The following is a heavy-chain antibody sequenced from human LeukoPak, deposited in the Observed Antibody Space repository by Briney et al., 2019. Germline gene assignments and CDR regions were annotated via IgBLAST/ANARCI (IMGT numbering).Heavy chain of an antibody. CDR2: IYYSGST. D-gene: IGHD2-2*01. CDR1: GASISNFY. J-gene: IGHJ3*02. CDR3: ATRISSNYPPNAFDI. Sequence: KPSETLSLTCTVSGASISNFYWSWIRQPPEKGLEWIGYIYYSGSTNYNPSLYSRVTISVDTSKNQFSLKLSSVSAADTAVYYCATRISSNYPPNAFDIWGQGTMVTVSP. V-gene: IGHV4-59*01.